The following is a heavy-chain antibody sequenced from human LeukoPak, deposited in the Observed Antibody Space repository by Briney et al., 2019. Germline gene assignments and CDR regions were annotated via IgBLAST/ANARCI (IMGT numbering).Heavy chain of an antibody. D-gene: IGHD5-18*01. J-gene: IGHJ4*02. V-gene: IGHV3-21*01. CDR3: ARVTGRVDTAMVKSDY. CDR2: ISSSSSYI. CDR1: GFTFSSYS. Sequence: GGSLRLSCAASGFTFSSYSMNWVRQAPGKGLEWVSSISSSSSYIYYADSVKGRFTISRDNAKNSLYLQMNSLRAEDTAVYYCARVTGRVDTAMVKSDYWGQGTLVTASS.